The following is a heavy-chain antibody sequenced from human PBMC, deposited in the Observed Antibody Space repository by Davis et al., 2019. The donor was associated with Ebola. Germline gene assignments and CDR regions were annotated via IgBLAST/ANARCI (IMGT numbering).Heavy chain of an antibody. CDR1: GFTFSSYS. CDR2: ISSSSSTI. CDR3: ARPSSGYSKDWYFDF. Sequence: GESLKISCAASGFTFSSYSMNWVRQAPGKGLEWVSYISSSSSTIYYADSVKGRFTISRDNAKNSLYLQMNSLRVDDTAVYFCARPSSGYSKDWYFDFWGRGTLVTVSS. D-gene: IGHD3-3*01. J-gene: IGHJ2*01. V-gene: IGHV3-48*01.